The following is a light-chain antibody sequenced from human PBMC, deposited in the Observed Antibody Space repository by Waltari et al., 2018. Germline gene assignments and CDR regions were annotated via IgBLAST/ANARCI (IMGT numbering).Light chain of an antibody. CDR1: QSVLFSLNNKNY. J-gene: IGKJ4*01. CDR2: WAS. Sequence: DIVMTQSPDSLAVSPGERATINRKSSQSVLFSLNNKNYLAWYQQKPGQPPKLLIYWASTRESGVPDRFSGSESGTDFNLTISSLQAEDVAVYYCQQYCTTPLTFGGGTKVEIK. CDR3: QQYCTTPLT. V-gene: IGKV4-1*01.